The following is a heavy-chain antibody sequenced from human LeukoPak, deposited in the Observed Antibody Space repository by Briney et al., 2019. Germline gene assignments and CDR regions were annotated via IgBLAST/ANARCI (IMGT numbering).Heavy chain of an antibody. CDR3: AKVRVVFNWNYAYYFDY. CDR1: GFTFSNYA. D-gene: IGHD1-7*01. Sequence: GGSRRLSCAASGFTFSNYAMHWVRQAPGKGLEWVAIISYDGSSKYYADSVKGRFTISRDNSKNTLYLQMNSLGPEDTAMYYCAKVRVVFNWNYAYYFDYWGQGTLVTVSS. CDR2: ISYDGSSK. V-gene: IGHV3-30*18. J-gene: IGHJ4*02.